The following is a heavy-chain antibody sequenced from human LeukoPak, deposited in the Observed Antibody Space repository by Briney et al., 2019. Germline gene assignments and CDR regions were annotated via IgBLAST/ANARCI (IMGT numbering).Heavy chain of an antibody. CDR2: INSGGSAT. V-gene: IGHV3-74*01. J-gene: IGHJ4*02. CDR3: ASQTTVKYYFDY. CDR1: GFTFSIYW. D-gene: IGHD4-17*01. Sequence: GGSLRLSCAASGFTFSIYWMHWVRQAPGKGLVSVSRINSGGSATSYADSVKGRFTISRDNSKNTLYLQLSSLRGEDTAVYYRASQTTVKYYFDYWGQGTLVTVSS.